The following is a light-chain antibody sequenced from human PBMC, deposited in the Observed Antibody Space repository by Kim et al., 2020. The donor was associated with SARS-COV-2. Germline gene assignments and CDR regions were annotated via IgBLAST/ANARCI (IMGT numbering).Light chain of an antibody. J-gene: IGKJ4*01. CDR2: DVS. V-gene: IGKV1-33*01. CDR1: QDTHNY. Sequence: DIQMTQSPSSLSASLGDRVTITCQASQDTHNYLNWYQQKPGEAPKLLIYDVSRLHTGVPSRFSGGGSDTYFTLTISSLQPEDIATYYCQQYDSLPLTFGGVTKVDI. CDR3: QQYDSLPLT.